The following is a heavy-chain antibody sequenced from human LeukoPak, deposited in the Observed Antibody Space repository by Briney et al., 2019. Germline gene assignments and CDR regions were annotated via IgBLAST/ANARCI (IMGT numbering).Heavy chain of an antibody. Sequence: QPGGSLRLSCAASGFTFSSYGMHWVRQAPGKGLEWVAFIRYDGSNKYYADSVKGRFTISRDNSKNTLYLQINSLKAEDTAVYYCANPVARTSYGYSRTDYWGQGTLVTVSS. CDR1: GFTFSSYG. D-gene: IGHD5-18*01. CDR2: IRYDGSNK. J-gene: IGHJ4*02. V-gene: IGHV3-30*02. CDR3: ANPVARTSYGYSRTDY.